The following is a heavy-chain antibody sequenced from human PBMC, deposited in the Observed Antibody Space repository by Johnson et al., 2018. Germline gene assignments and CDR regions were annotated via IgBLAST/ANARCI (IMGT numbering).Heavy chain of an antibody. Sequence: VQRVESGAEVTQPGSSVKVSCKASGGTFSSYAISWVRQAPGQGLDWMGGIIPIFGIANYAQQLQGRVTITADKSTSTAYMELSSLRSEDTAVYYCARHDPIVVVPAAMGYYYGMDVWGQGTTVTVSS. V-gene: IGHV1-69*17. J-gene: IGHJ6*02. CDR1: GGTFSSYA. D-gene: IGHD2-2*01. CDR2: IIPIFGIA. CDR3: ARHDPIVVVPAAMGYYYGMDV.